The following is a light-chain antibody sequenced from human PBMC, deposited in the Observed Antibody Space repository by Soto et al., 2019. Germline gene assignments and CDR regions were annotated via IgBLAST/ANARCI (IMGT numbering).Light chain of an antibody. CDR3: QHFGNSPLWT. Sequence: TQSPGTLSLFPGERATLSCRASQSVSSSYLAWYQQKPGQAPRLLIYDASNRATGIPARFSGSGSGTDFTLTISRLEPEDFAVYFCQHFGNSPLWTFGQGTKVDI. J-gene: IGKJ1*01. CDR2: DAS. CDR1: QSVSSSY. V-gene: IGKV3-20*01.